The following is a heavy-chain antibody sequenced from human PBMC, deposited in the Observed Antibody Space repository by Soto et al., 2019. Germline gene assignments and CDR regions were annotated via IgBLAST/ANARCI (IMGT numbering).Heavy chain of an antibody. CDR1: GFTFSNQA. D-gene: IGHD3-22*01. J-gene: IGHJ4*02. Sequence: EVQLLESGGGLVQPGGSLRLSCAASGFTFSNQAMSWVRQASGKGLEWVSGIGGSGDTYYVDSVKGRFTVSRDNSKNTLYLQMSSLRAEDTAVYYCATRNYYDSRGYYYYYFDFWGQGTLVTVSS. CDR3: ATRNYYDSRGYYYYYFDF. CDR2: IGGSGDT. V-gene: IGHV3-23*01.